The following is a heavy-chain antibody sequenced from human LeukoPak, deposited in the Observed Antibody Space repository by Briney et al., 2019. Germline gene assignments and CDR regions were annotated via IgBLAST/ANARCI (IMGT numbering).Heavy chain of an antibody. CDR1: GGSISSYY. D-gene: IGHD3-10*01. J-gene: IGHJ5*02. CDR3: ARGRINHYYGSGSPDFDP. V-gene: IGHV4-59*12. CDR2: IYYSGST. Sequence: PSETLSLTCTVSGGSISSYYWSWIRQPPGKGLEWIGYIYYSGSTNYNPSLKSRVTISVDTSKNQFSLKLTSVTAADTAMYYCARGRINHYYGSGSPDFDPWGQGTLVTVSS.